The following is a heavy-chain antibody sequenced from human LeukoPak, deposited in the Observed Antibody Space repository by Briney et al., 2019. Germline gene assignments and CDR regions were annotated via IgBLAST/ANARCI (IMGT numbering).Heavy chain of an antibody. V-gene: IGHV3-30*04. CDR2: ISYDGSNK. D-gene: IGHD1-26*01. Sequence: GGSLRLSCAASGFTFSSYAMHWVRQAPGKGLEWVAVISYDGSNKYYADSVKGRFTTSRDNSKNTLYLQMNSLRAEDTAVYYCARQRGSYSLKFFDYWGQGALVTVSS. CDR1: GFTFSSYA. CDR3: ARQRGSYSLKFFDY. J-gene: IGHJ4*02.